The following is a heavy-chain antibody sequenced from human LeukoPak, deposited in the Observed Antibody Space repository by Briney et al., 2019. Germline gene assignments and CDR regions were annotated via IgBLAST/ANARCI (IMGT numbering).Heavy chain of an antibody. CDR2: IDRGVGST. J-gene: IGHJ4*02. CDR3: AKKGQADDGGKPD. Sequence: PGGSLRLSCAASGFTFSDYYMSWIRQAPGKGLECVSAIDRGVGSTYYADSVKGRFTISRDNSKNTLYLQMNNLRDDDTAVYYCAKKGQADDGGKPDWGQGTLVTVSS. CDR1: GFTFSDYY. V-gene: IGHV3-23*01.